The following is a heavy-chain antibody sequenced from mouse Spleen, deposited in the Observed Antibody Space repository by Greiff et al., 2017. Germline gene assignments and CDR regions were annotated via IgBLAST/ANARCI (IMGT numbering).Heavy chain of an antibody. D-gene: IGHD1-2*01. CDR2: ISSGGGST. J-gene: IGHJ4*01. Sequence: EVQLQQSGGGLVKPGGSLKLSCAASGFAFSSYDMSWVRQTPEKRLEWVAYISSGGGSTYYPDTVKGRFTISRDNAKNTLYLQMSSLKSEDTAMYYCARHGGFITTATAMDYWGQGTSVTVSS. CDR1: GFAFSSYD. V-gene: IGHV5-12-1*01. CDR3: ARHGGFITTATAMDY.